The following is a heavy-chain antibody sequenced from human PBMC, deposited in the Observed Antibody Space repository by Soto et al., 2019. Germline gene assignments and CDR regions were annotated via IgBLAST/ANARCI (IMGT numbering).Heavy chain of an antibody. CDR1: RFTFINSA. V-gene: IGHV3-23*01. CDR2: TSGSGGTI. CDR3: GKCFVETRSNSDWPWCFHD. D-gene: IGHD2-8*02. J-gene: IGHJ4*02. Sequence: QLLEAGGGLVQPGRSLRLSCAASRFTFINSAMSWVRQAPGQGLDWDSATSGSGGTIYYVDSVEVRFTISRNNSKNTLFHQINSLRAEDAAAYYCGKCFVETRSNSDWPWCFHDWGQGTLVTVSS.